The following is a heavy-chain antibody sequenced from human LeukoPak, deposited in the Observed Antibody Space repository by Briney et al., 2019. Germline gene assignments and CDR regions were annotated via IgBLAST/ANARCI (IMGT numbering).Heavy chain of an antibody. J-gene: IGHJ4*02. CDR3: ARDRGYCSSTSCPAGLDY. V-gene: IGHV1-69*05. D-gene: IGHD2-2*01. CDR1: GGTFSSYA. CDR2: IIPIFGTA. Sequence: RASVKVSCKASGGTFSSYATSWVRQAPGQGLEWMGGIIPIFGTANYAQKFQGRVTITTDESTSTAYMELSSLRSEDTAVYYCARDRGYCSSTSCPAGLDYWGQGTLVTVSS.